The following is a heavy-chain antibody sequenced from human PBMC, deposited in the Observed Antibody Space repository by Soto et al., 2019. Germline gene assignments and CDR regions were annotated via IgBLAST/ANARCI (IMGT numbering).Heavy chain of an antibody. CDR3: ARSTGYFPCWFDP. J-gene: IGHJ5*02. D-gene: IGHD2-8*02. CDR2: IYYSGST. V-gene: IGHV4-39*07. CDR1: GGSISSSSYY. Sequence: PSETLSLTCTVSGGSISSSSYYWGWIRQPPGKGLEWIGSIYYSGSTYYNPSLKSRVTISVDTSKNQFSLKLSSVTAVDTAVYYCARSTGYFPCWFDPWGQGTLVTVS.